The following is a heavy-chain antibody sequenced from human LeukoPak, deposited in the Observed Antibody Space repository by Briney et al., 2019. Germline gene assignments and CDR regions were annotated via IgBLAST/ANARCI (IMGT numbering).Heavy chain of an antibody. CDR2: ISSSSSSI. V-gene: IGHV3-48*02. D-gene: IGHD5-24*01. CDR1: GFTFSSYN. CDR3: ARPRDGYNYVAIDI. Sequence: GGSLRLSCAASGFTFSSYNMNWVRQAPGKGLEWVSYISSSSSSISYADSVKGRFTISRGNAKNSLHLQMNSLRDEDTAVYFCARPRDGYNYVAIDIWGQGTMVTVSP. J-gene: IGHJ3*02.